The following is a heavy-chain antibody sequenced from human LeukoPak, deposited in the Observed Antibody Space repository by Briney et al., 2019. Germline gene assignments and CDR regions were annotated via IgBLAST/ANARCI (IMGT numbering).Heavy chain of an antibody. J-gene: IGHJ4*02. D-gene: IGHD6-13*01. CDR3: ARDPLADRDY. CDR1: GYTFTGYY. Sequence: ASVKVSCKASGYTFTGYYMHWVRQAPGQGLEWMGWINPSSGGTNYAQKFQGRVTMTRDTSISTAYMELSRLRSDDTAVYYCARDPLADRDYWGQGTLVTVSS. CDR2: INPSSGGT. V-gene: IGHV1-2*02.